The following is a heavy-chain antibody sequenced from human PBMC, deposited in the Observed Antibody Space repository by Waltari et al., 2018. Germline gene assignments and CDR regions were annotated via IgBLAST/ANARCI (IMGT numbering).Heavy chain of an antibody. CDR1: GFTFSNYW. V-gene: IGHV3-7*01. Sequence: EVQLVESGGGLVQPGGSLRLSCAASGFTFSNYWMTWLRQAPGKGLGWVANVQHDGTEKYYLDSVKGRFTISRDNAKSSLYLQMDSLRAEDTAIYYCARDGRGVNSQFNLFDLWGQGLQVTVSS. J-gene: IGHJ5*02. D-gene: IGHD2-8*01. CDR3: ARDGRGVNSQFNLFDL. CDR2: VQHDGTEK.